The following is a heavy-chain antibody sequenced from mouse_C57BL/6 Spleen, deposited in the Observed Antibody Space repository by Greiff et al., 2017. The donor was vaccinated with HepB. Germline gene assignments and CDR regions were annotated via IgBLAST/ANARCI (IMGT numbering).Heavy chain of an antibody. CDR1: GFSLTSYG. CDR3: AGLMITTHYYAMDY. V-gene: IGHV2-2*01. J-gene: IGHJ4*01. D-gene: IGHD2-4*01. Sequence: VKLVESGPGLVQPSQSLSITCTVSGFSLTSYGVHWVRQSPGKGLEWLGVIWSGGSTDYNAAFISRLSISKDNSKSQVFFKMNSLQADDTAIYYCAGLMITTHYYAMDYWGQGTSVTVSS. CDR2: IWSGGST.